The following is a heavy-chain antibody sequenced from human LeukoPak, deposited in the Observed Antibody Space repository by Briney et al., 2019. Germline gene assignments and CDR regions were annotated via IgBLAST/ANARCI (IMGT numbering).Heavy chain of an antibody. D-gene: IGHD3-10*01. CDR1: GFTFSVYW. CDR3: ARDTHLSYGAGFDY. CDR2: IKEDGSEK. V-gene: IGHV3-7*01. J-gene: IGHJ4*02. Sequence: GGFLRLSCAASGFTFSVYWMSWVRQAPGKGLEWVANIKEDGSEKYYVDSVKGRFTISKDNAKNSLYLQMTNLRVEDTALYYCARDTHLSYGAGFDYWGQGTLVTVSS.